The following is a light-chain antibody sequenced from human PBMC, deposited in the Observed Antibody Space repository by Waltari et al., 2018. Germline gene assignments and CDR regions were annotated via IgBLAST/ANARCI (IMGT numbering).Light chain of an antibody. V-gene: IGKV1-5*03. Sequence: DIQMTQPPSTLSASVGYRVTITCRASQSIGNSLAWYQQKPGKAPKVVIYEASSLESGVPSRFSCSGSGTDFTLTINSLQPDDFATYYCQQYNRYLLTFGGGTKVEIK. CDR1: QSIGNS. J-gene: IGKJ4*01. CDR2: EAS. CDR3: QQYNRYLLT.